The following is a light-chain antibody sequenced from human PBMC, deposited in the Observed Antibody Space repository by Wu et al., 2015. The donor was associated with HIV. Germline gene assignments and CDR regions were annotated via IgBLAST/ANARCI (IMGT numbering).Light chain of an antibody. V-gene: IGKV3-15*01. CDR3: QQYYNWPPWT. CDR2: GAS. Sequence: EIVMTQSPATLSVSPGERATLSCRASQSVSSSLAWYQQKPGQAPRLIIYGASTRATGIPARFSGSGSGTEFTLTISSLQSEDFAVYYCQQYYNWPPWTFGQGTKVEIK. CDR1: QSVSSS. J-gene: IGKJ1*01.